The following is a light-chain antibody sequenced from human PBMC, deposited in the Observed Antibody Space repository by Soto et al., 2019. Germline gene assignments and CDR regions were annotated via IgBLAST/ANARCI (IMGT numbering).Light chain of an antibody. J-gene: IGKJ1*01. Sequence: DIQMTQSPSYLSASVGDRVTITCRASQSISRKLNWYQQKPGKAPQLLIYAAASLQSGVPSRFSGSGSGTDFTLTISSLQPEDFANYYCQQSYSLPPTFGHGTKVEIK. CDR3: QQSYSLPPT. CDR1: QSISRK. CDR2: AAA. V-gene: IGKV1-39*01.